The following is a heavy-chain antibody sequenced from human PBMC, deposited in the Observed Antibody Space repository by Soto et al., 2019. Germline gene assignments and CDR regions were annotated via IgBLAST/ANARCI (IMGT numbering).Heavy chain of an antibody. J-gene: IGHJ5*02. V-gene: IGHV3-23*01. CDR2: ISGSGGST. CDR1: GFTFSSYA. D-gene: IGHD3-3*01. CDR3: AKDRRFLEWLPKGWFDP. Sequence: GGSLRLSCAASGFTFSSYAMSWVRQAPGKGLEWVSAISGSGGSTYYADSVKGRFTISRDNSKNTLYLQMNSLRAEDTAVYYCAKDRRFLEWLPKGWFDPWGQGTLVTVSS.